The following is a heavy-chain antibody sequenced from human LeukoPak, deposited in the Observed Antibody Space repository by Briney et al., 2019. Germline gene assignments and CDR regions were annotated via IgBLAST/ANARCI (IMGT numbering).Heavy chain of an antibody. CDR1: GFTFSSYA. V-gene: IGHV3-48*02. CDR3: ARDRGYCSGGSCYTYYFDY. J-gene: IGHJ4*02. D-gene: IGHD2-15*01. Sequence: GGSLRLSCVASGFTFSSYAMSWVRQAPGGGLEWVSYISTSSGTIYYADSVMGRFTISRDNAKNSLYLHMNSLRDEDTAVYYCARDRGYCSGGSCYTYYFDYWGQGTLVTVSS. CDR2: ISTSSGTI.